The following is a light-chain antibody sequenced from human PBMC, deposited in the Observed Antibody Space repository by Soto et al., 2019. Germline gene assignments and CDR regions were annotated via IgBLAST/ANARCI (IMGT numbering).Light chain of an antibody. Sequence: EIVMTQSPATLSVSPGERATLSCRASQSLSSNLVWYQQKPGQAPMLLIYGASTRATGIPARFSGSGSGTEFTLTISSLQSEDFAVYYCQQYNNWPRTFGHGTKVEIK. CDR1: QSLSSN. J-gene: IGKJ1*01. CDR3: QQYNNWPRT. CDR2: GAS. V-gene: IGKV3-15*01.